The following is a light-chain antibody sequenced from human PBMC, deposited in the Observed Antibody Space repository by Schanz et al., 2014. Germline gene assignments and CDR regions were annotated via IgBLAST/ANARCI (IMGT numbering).Light chain of an antibody. J-gene: IGLJ1*01. CDR3: AAWDDSLNGPV. V-gene: IGLV2-8*01. CDR2: EVT. CDR1: SSDIGNYNY. Sequence: QSALTQPPSASGSPGQSVTISCTGTSSDIGNYNYVSWYQQHPGQAPKLVIYEVTKRPSGVPDRFSGSKSGNTASLTVSGLQAEDEADYYCAAWDDSLNGPVFGTGTKLTVL.